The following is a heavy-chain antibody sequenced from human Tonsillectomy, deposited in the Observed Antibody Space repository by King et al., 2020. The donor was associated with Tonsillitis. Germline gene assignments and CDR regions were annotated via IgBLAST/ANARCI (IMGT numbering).Heavy chain of an antibody. CDR2: ISGSGGST. CDR1: GFTFSSYA. D-gene: IGHD3-3*01. V-gene: IGHV3-23*04. CDR3: GKXXXDXXIFGXXKXXXGAFDI. J-gene: IGHJ3*02. Sequence: VQLVESGGGLVQPGGSLRLSCAASGFTFSSYAMSWVRQAPGKGLEWVSAISGSGGSTYYADSVKGRFTFSRDNSKNTLYLQMNSLVAEDTAVYYCGKXXXDXXIFGXXKXXXGAFDIXXQGXMXTVSS.